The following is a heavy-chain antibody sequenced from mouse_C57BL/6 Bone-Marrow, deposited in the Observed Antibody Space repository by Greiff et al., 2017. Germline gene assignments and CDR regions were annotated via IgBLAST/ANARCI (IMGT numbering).Heavy chain of an antibody. Sequence: QVQLQQSGAELVRPGASVTLSCKASGYTFTDYEMHWVKQTPVHGLEWIGAIDPETGGTAYNQKFKGKAILTADKSSSTAYMELRSLTSEDSAVYYCTNYCGSSFAWFAYWGQGTLVTVSA. V-gene: IGHV1-15*01. CDR3: TNYCGSSFAWFAY. CDR1: GYTFTDYE. J-gene: IGHJ3*01. CDR2: IDPETGGT. D-gene: IGHD1-1*01.